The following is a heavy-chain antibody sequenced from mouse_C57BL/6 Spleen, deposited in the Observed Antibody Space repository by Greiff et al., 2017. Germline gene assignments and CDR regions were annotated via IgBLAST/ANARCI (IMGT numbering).Heavy chain of an antibody. J-gene: IGHJ1*03. V-gene: IGHV1-64*01. CDR3: ARGATVVATGGYFDV. CDR2: IHPNSGST. CDR1: GYTFTSYW. D-gene: IGHD1-1*01. Sequence: VQLQQPGAELVKPGASVKLSCKASGYTFTSYWMHWVKQRPGQGLEWIGMIHPNSGSTNYNEKFKSKATLTVDKSSSTAYMQLSSLTSEDSAVYYCARGATVVATGGYFDVWGTGTTVTVSS.